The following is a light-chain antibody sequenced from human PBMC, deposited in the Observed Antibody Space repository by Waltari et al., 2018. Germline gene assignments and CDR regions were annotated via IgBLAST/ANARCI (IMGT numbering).Light chain of an antibody. Sequence: QSVLAQPPSASGTPGQRITTSCSGSNSNIGSNTVNWYQQFPGTAPRPLIYSNNQRPSGVPDRFSASKSGSSAALAIYGLHSEDEADYYCSTWDDRLTGVVFGGGTKVTVL. CDR1: NSNIGSNT. V-gene: IGLV1-44*01. J-gene: IGLJ2*01. CDR2: SNN. CDR3: STWDDRLTGVV.